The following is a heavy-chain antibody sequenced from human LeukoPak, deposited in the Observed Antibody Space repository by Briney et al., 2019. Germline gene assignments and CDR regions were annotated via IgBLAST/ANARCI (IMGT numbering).Heavy chain of an antibody. J-gene: IGHJ5*02. CDR3: AKDPRRYCSGGSCLRWFDP. CDR1: GFTFSGHG. D-gene: IGHD2-15*01. V-gene: IGHV3-23*01. CDR2: ISGSGGST. Sequence: PGGSLRLSCAASGFTFSGHGMHWVRQAPGKGLEWVSAISGSGGSTYYADSVKGRFTISRDNSKNTLYLQMNSLRAEDTAVYYCAKDPRRYCSGGSCLRWFDPWGQGTLVTVSS.